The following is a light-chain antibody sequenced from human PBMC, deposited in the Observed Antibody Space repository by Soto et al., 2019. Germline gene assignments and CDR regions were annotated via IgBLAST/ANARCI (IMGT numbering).Light chain of an antibody. CDR3: QQYNDWWT. CDR2: GVS. Sequence: EIVLTQSPVTLSLSPGERATLSCRASQSVNTKYLAWYQQNPGQAPRLLIYGVSSRATGIPDRFNGSGSGTEFTLTISSLQSEDFAVYYCQQYNDWWTFGQGTKVDIK. V-gene: IGKV3D-15*01. J-gene: IGKJ1*01. CDR1: QSVNTKY.